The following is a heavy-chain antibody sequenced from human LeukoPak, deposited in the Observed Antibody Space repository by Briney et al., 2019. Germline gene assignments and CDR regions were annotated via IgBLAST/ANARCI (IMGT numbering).Heavy chain of an antibody. V-gene: IGHV1-2*02. J-gene: IGHJ1*01. D-gene: IGHD3-9*01. CDR2: INPNSGGT. CDR1: GYTFTGYY. Sequence: ASVKVSCKASGYTFTGYYMHWVRQAPGQGLEWMGWINPNSGGTNYAQKFQGRVTMTRDTSISTAYMELSRLRSDGTAVYYCARELDILTGYPYFQHWGQGTLVTVSS. CDR3: ARELDILTGYPYFQH.